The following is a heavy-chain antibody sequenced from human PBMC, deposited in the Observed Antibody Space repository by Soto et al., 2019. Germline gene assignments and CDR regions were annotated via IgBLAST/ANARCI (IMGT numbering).Heavy chain of an antibody. V-gene: IGHV1-69*13. J-gene: IGHJ3*02. CDR2: IILIFGTA. D-gene: IGHD1-26*01. Sequence: SVKFSCKASGGTFRSYAIRWVRHAPEQGLEWMGVIILIFGTANYAQNFEVRVTITADESTSTAYMELSSLRAEDTAVYYCASARPLGATRGVNAFDIWGQGTMVTVSS. CDR3: ASARPLGATRGVNAFDI. CDR1: GGTFRSYA.